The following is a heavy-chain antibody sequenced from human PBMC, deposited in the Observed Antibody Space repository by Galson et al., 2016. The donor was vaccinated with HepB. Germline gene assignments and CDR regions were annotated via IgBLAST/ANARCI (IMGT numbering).Heavy chain of an antibody. CDR3: ARDPRAIDYFDS. CDR1: GGTFSNSA. D-gene: IGHD3-10*01. CDR2: IIPKFHTP. J-gene: IGHJ4*02. V-gene: IGHV1-69*13. Sequence: SVKVSCKASGGTFSNSAINWVRQAPGQGLEWMGGIIPKFHTPNYAQRFQGRVTITADQSTNTAYMELTSLRSEDTAAYFCARDPRAIDYFDSWGQGTLVTVSS.